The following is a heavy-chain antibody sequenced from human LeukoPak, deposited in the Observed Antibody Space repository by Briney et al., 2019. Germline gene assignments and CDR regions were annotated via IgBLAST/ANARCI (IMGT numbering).Heavy chain of an antibody. V-gene: IGHV1-18*04. CDR1: GYTFTGYY. Sequence: GASVKVSCKASGYTFTGYYMHWVRQAPGQGLEWMGWISAYNGNTNYAQKLQGRVTMTTDTSTGTAYMELRSLRSDDTAVYYCARVTNQLFPFDYWGQGTLVTVSS. J-gene: IGHJ4*02. CDR3: ARVTNQLFPFDY. D-gene: IGHD2-2*01. CDR2: ISAYNGNT.